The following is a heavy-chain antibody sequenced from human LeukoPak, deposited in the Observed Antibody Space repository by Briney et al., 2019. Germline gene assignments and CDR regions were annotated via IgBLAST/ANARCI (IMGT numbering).Heavy chain of an antibody. V-gene: IGHV3-74*01. J-gene: IGHJ5*02. CDR2: INVGGSTA. CDR1: GFTFSGFW. Sequence: GGSLRLSCAASGFTFSGFWVHWVRQAPGKGLMWVSHINVGGSTASYADSVKGRFTISRDNAKNTLYLQMNSLRANDTAVYYCARGSGRNGWFDPWGQGTLVTVSS. D-gene: IGHD2-8*01. CDR3: ARGSGRNGWFDP.